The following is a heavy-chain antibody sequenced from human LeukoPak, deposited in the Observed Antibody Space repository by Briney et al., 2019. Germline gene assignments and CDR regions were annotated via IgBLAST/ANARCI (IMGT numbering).Heavy chain of an antibody. CDR2: IYYSGSI. CDR3: ARGRAYGDYGY. V-gene: IGHV4-59*01. J-gene: IGHJ4*02. D-gene: IGHD4-17*01. Sequence: PSETLSLTCTVSGGSISSYSWSWIRQPPGKGLEWIVYIYYSGSINNNPSLKSRVTISVDTSKNQFAMKLSSVTAADTAVYHCARGRAYGDYGYWGQGTLVTVSS. CDR1: GGSISSYS.